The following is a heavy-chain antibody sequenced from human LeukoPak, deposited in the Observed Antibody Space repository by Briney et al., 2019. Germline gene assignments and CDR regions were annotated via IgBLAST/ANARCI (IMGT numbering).Heavy chain of an antibody. V-gene: IGHV3-7*01. CDR3: SGRSGFSSIY. Sequence: GGSLRLSCEASRFSFNTHWMNWVRQTPGKGLEWVANIRPDGSEEFYVDSVKGRFSISRDNAKNLVYLQMKNLRAEDTGVYYCSGRSGFSSIYWGQGILVTVSS. D-gene: IGHD2-2*01. CDR2: IRPDGSEE. CDR1: RFSFNTHW. J-gene: IGHJ4*02.